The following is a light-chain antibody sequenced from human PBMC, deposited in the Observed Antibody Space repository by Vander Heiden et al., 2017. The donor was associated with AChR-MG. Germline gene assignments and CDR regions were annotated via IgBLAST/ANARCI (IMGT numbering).Light chain of an antibody. CDR2: LGS. CDR3: MQALQTPYT. V-gene: IGKV2-28*01. CDR1: QSLLHSNGYNY. Sequence: DIVMTQSPLSLPVTPGEPASISCRSSQSLLHSNGYNYLHWYLLKPGQSPQLLIYLGSNRASGVPDRFSGSGSGTDFTLKISRVEAEDVGLYYCMQALQTPYTFGQGTKLEIK. J-gene: IGKJ2*01.